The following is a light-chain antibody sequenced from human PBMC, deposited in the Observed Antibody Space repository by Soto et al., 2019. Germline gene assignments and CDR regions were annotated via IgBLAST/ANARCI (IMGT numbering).Light chain of an antibody. V-gene: IGKV2-28*01. CDR2: LGS. J-gene: IGKJ4*01. CDR1: QSLLHSNGYNY. CDR3: MQALQTPLT. Sequence: DIVMTQSPLSLPVTPGEPASISCRSSQSLLHSNGYNYLDWYLQKPGQSPQVIIYLGSNRASGVPDRFSGRGSGTDFTLKISRVEAEDVGIYYCMQALQTPLTFGGGTKVELK.